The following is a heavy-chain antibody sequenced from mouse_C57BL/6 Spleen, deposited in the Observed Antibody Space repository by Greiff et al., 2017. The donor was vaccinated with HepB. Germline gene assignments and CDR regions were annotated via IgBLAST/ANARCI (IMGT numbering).Heavy chain of an antibody. CDR1: GFTFSSYG. J-gene: IGHJ1*03. Sequence: EVQRVESGGDLVKPGGSLKLSCAASGFTFSSYGMSWVRQTPDKRLEWVATISSGGSYTYYPDSVKGRFTISRDNAKNTLYLQMSSLKSEDTAMYYCARHEGTTVVALYWYFDVWGTGTTVTVSS. CDR3: ARHEGTTVVALYWYFDV. D-gene: IGHD1-1*01. V-gene: IGHV5-6*01. CDR2: ISSGGSYT.